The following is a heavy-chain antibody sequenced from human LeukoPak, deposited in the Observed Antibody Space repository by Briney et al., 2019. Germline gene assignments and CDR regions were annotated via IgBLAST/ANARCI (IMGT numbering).Heavy chain of an antibody. Sequence: GGSLRLSCVASGFXVSSNYISWVRQAPGKGLEWVSVIYSGGSTYYADSVKGRFTISRDNSKNTLYLQMNSLRAEDTAVYYCAREQRPYGMDVWGQGTTVTVSS. CDR2: IYSGGST. CDR1: GFXVSSNY. D-gene: IGHD6-25*01. V-gene: IGHV3-53*01. CDR3: AREQRPYGMDV. J-gene: IGHJ6*02.